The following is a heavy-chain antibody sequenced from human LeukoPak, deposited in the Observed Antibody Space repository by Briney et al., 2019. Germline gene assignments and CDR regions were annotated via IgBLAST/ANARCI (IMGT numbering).Heavy chain of an antibody. CDR1: GFTFSSYA. J-gene: IGHJ4*02. D-gene: IGHD5-24*01. V-gene: IGHV3-23*01. CDR2: ISGSGGST. CDR3: ASQSRDCYNYGSLDY. Sequence: GGSLRLSCAASGFTFSSYAMSWVRQAPGKGLEWVSAISGSGGSTYYADSVKGRFTISRDNSKNTLYLQMNSLRAEDTAVYYCASQSRDCYNYGSLDYWGQGTLVTVSS.